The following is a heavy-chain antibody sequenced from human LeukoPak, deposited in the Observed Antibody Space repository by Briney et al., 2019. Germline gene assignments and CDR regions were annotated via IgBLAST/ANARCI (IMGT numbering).Heavy chain of an antibody. V-gene: IGHV3-11*06. D-gene: IGHD6-19*01. Sequence: GGSLRLSCAASGSTFSDYYMSWIRQAPGKGLEWVSYISSSSSYTNYADSVKGRFTISRDNAKNSLYLQMNSLRAEDTAVYYCASIAVAGSVGYYYYGMDVWGKGTTVTVSS. J-gene: IGHJ6*04. CDR1: GSTFSDYY. CDR3: ASIAVAGSVGYYYYGMDV. CDR2: ISSSSSYT.